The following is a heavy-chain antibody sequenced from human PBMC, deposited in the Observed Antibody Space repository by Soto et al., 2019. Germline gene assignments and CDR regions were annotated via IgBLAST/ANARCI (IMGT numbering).Heavy chain of an antibody. J-gene: IGHJ6*02. Sequence: QVQLVESGGGVVQPGRALRLSCAASGFSFNTSGMHWVRQAPSKGLEWVAVIAFDGSQEFYGDSVRGRFTISRDNSKNTLFLQMKSLTPEDTAVYYCATKVRVTNYLYYGMDVWGQGTTVTVSS. CDR3: ATKVRVTNYLYYGMDV. V-gene: IGHV3-30*03. CDR1: GFSFNTSG. CDR2: IAFDGSQE. D-gene: IGHD2-21*02.